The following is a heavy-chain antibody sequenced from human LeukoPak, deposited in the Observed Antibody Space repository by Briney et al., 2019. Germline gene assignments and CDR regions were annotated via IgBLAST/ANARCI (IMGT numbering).Heavy chain of an antibody. CDR1: GASMSSNY. Sequence: PSETLSLTCHVSGASMSSNYWSWIRQPPGKGLEWVGNIYYSGSTNYSPSLTSRVTISVDTSKNQFSLNLNSGTAADTAVYYWAGGKLRFPDYWGQGTLVTVSS. V-gene: IGHV4-59*01. CDR3: AGGKLRFPDY. J-gene: IGHJ4*02. CDR2: IYYSGST. D-gene: IGHD5-12*01.